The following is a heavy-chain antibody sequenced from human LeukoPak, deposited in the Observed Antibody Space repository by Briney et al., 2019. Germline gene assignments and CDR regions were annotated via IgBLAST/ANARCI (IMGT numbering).Heavy chain of an antibody. CDR3: ARESIVVVPTTMDDASDI. CDR1: GFTFSSYS. D-gene: IGHD2-2*01. Sequence: GSLRLSCAASGFTFSSYSMSWVRQAPGKGLEWVANIKQDGSEQFYLDSVKGRFTISGDNAKNALYLQMHSLRVEDTAVYYCARESIVVVPTTMDDASDIWGQGTMVTVSS. V-gene: IGHV3-7*01. CDR2: IKQDGSEQ. J-gene: IGHJ3*02.